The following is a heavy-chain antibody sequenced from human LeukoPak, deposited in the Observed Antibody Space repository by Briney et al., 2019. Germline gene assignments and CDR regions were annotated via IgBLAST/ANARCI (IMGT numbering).Heavy chain of an antibody. CDR2: INVGNGNT. J-gene: IGHJ4*02. CDR1: GYTFTTYA. Sequence: ASVKVSCKASGYTFTTYAMHWVRQAPGQRLEWMGWINVGNGNTKYSQEFQGRVTITRDTSTSTVYMELSSLRSEDTAVYYCARYSSSWFDYWGQGTLVTVSS. D-gene: IGHD6-13*01. V-gene: IGHV1-3*03. CDR3: ARYSSSWFDY.